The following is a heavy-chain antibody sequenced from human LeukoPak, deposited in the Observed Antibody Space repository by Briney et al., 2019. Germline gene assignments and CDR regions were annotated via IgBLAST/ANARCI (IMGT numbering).Heavy chain of an antibody. D-gene: IGHD3-3*01. J-gene: IGHJ4*02. CDR3: ASGQDDFWSGSLDY. Sequence: SETLSLTCTVSGGSISSYYWSWIRQPPGKGLEWIGYIYYSGSTNYNPSLKSRVTISVDTSKNQFSLKLSSVTAADTAVYYCASGQDDFWSGSLDYWGQGTLVTVSS. V-gene: IGHV4-59*01. CDR2: IYYSGST. CDR1: GGSISSYY.